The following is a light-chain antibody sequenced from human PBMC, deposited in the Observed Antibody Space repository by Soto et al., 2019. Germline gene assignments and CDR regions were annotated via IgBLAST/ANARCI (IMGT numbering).Light chain of an antibody. CDR1: QTIDSW. J-gene: IGKJ1*01. V-gene: IGKV1-5*03. CDR3: QQYHIYSGT. CDR2: KAS. Sequence: DIQITQSPSTLSASVGDRVTITCRASQTIDSWLAWYQQRPGKPPNLLMYKASTLASGVPSRFSGSGSGTEFTLTINRLQPDDFSTYYCQQYHIYSGTFGQGTKVDIK.